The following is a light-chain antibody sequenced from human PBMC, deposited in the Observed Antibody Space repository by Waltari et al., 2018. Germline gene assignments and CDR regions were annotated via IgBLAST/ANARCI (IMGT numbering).Light chain of an antibody. CDR2: AAS. Sequence: AIQMTQSPSSLSASVGNKIPINCRASQDIRYDLAWYQHKPGTAPKLLIYAASSSQSGVPSRFSGSGSGTEFTLTITSLQPEDFATYYCLQHYNFPWTFGQGTKVAIK. J-gene: IGKJ1*01. CDR1: QDIRYD. CDR3: LQHYNFPWT. V-gene: IGKV1-6*01.